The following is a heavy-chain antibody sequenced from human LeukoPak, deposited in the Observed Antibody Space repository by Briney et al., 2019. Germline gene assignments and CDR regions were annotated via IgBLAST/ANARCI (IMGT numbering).Heavy chain of an antibody. CDR3: SKNGPGLDYFDY. Sequence: GGSLRLSCAASGFTFSSYWMDWVRQAPGQGLVWVSRINSDGSDTTYADSVKGRFTISRDNAKNTLYLQMNSLRAEDTAVYYCSKNGPGLDYFDYWGQGTLVTVSS. J-gene: IGHJ4*02. CDR1: GFTFSSYW. V-gene: IGHV3-74*01. D-gene: IGHD3-10*01. CDR2: INSDGSDT.